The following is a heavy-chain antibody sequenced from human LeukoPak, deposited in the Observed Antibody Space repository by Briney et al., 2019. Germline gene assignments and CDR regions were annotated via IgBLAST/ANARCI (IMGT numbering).Heavy chain of an antibody. Sequence: ASVKVSCKASGYSFSTYDINWVRQATGKGLEWMGWINAGNGNTKYSQKFQGRVTITRDTSASTAYMELSSLRSEDTAVYYCAREGIYSSGWFFDYWGQGTLVTVSS. CDR3: AREGIYSSGWFFDY. J-gene: IGHJ4*02. V-gene: IGHV1-3*01. D-gene: IGHD6-19*01. CDR2: INAGNGNT. CDR1: GYSFSTYD.